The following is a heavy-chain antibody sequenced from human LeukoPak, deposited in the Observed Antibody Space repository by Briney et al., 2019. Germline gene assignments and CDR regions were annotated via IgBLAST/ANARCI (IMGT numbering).Heavy chain of an antibody. Sequence: PGGSLRLSCAASGFTFSSYAMHWVRQAPGKGLEWVAVISYDGSNKYYADSVKGRFTISRDNSKNTLYLQMNSLRAEDTAVYYCARDSRPGYGGAHDIWGPGTMVTVSS. D-gene: IGHD5-12*01. J-gene: IGHJ3*02. CDR1: GFTFSSYA. CDR3: ARDSRPGYGGAHDI. V-gene: IGHV3-30-3*01. CDR2: ISYDGSNK.